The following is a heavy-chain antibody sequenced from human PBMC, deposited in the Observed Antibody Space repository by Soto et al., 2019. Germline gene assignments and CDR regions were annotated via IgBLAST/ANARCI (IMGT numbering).Heavy chain of an antibody. D-gene: IGHD2-2*01. V-gene: IGHV3-13*01. CDR3: ARGHGYCSSTSCLRYFAY. CDR2: IGTAGDT. J-gene: IGHJ4*02. Sequence: EVQLVESGGGLVQPGGSLRLSCAASGFTFSSYDMHWVRQATGKGLEWVSAIGTAGDTYYPGSVKGRFTISRENAKHSLYLQMSSLRAGDTAVYYCARGHGYCSSTSCLRYFAYWGQGTLVTVSS. CDR1: GFTFSSYD.